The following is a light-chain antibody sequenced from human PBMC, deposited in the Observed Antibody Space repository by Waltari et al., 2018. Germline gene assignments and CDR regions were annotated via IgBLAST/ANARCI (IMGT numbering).Light chain of an antibody. Sequence: QSALTQPASVSGSPGQSITIPCTGTSSDVGGYNSVSWYQQHPGKAPKLMIFDVSKRPSGVSNRFSGSKSGNTASLTISGLQAEDEADYYCSSYTSSSTVVFGGGTKLTVL. CDR3: SSYTSSSTVV. V-gene: IGLV2-14*01. CDR1: SSDVGGYNS. J-gene: IGLJ2*01. CDR2: DVS.